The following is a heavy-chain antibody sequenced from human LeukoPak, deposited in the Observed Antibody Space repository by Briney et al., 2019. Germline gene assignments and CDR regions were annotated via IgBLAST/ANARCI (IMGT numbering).Heavy chain of an antibody. CDR2: ISWNSGSI. CDR3: AKERTRGGGFDY. J-gene: IGHJ4*02. CDR1: GFTFDDYA. V-gene: IGHV3-9*01. D-gene: IGHD3-16*01. Sequence: PGRSLRLSCAASGFTFDDYAMHWVRQAPGKGLEWVSGISWNSGSIGYADSVKGRFTISGDNAKNSLYLQMNSLRAEDTALYYCAKERTRGGGFDYWGQGTLVTVSS.